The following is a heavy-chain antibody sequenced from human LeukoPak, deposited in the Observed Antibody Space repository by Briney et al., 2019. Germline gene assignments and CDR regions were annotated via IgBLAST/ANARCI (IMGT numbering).Heavy chain of an antibody. D-gene: IGHD1-26*01. J-gene: IGHJ4*02. CDR3: ASLREHNYYARGFDY. CDR1: SGSISSSSYY. V-gene: IGHV4-39*01. CDR2: FYYSGST. Sequence: PETLSHTCTVSSGSISSSSYYWGWIRQPPGRGLKWLGSFYYSGSTSYNTSLKSGVTTSVDTAKRQCSLKLSSVPAADTAVYYCASLREHNYYARGFDYWGQGTLVTVSS.